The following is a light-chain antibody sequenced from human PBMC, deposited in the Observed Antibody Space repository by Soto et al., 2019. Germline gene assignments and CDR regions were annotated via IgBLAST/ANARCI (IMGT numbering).Light chain of an antibody. CDR1: NSDVGGYNY. CDR3: SSYAGSNTV. V-gene: IGLV2-8*01. CDR2: EVS. Sequence: QSALTQPPSASGSPGQSVTISCTGTNSDVGGYNYVSWYQQHPGKAPKLMIYEVSNRPSGVPDRFSGSKSGNTASLTVSGLQAEDEADYYCSSYAGSNTVFGGGTKLNVL. J-gene: IGLJ3*02.